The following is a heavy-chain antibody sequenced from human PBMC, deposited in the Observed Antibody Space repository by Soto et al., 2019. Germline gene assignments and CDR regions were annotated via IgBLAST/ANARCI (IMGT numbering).Heavy chain of an antibody. D-gene: IGHD6-19*01. J-gene: IGHJ6*02. Sequence: QVQLVESGGGVVQPGRSLRLSCAASGFTFSSYGMHWVRQAPGKGLEWVAVIWYDGSNKYYADSVKGRFTIARDNXKXXRYLQMNSLRAEDTAVYYCARDRAPYSSGRWCMDVWGQGTTVTVSS. CDR3: ARDRAPYSSGRWCMDV. V-gene: IGHV3-33*01. CDR1: GFTFSSYG. CDR2: IWYDGSNK.